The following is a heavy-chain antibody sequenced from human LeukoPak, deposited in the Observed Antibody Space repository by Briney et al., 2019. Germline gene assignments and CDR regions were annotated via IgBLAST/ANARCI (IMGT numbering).Heavy chain of an antibody. CDR3: AKVKGQPTVIDD. D-gene: IGHD4-17*01. CDR1: GLTSSSYA. V-gene: IGHV3-23*01. Sequence: PGGCLRLSCSAFGLTSSSYAMSWVSQAPGKGLEWVLAISGSGGSTYYAESVKGRFNMSRDNSKNTLYLQMKSLRAEDTAVYYCAKVKGQPTVIDDWGQGWLVTVSS. CDR2: ISGSGGST. J-gene: IGHJ4*02.